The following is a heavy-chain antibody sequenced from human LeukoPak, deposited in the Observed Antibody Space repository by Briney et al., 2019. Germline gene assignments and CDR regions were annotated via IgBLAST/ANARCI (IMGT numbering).Heavy chain of an antibody. D-gene: IGHD6-25*01. CDR1: GFVFSSNS. CDR2: ISSSSSTI. V-gene: IGHV3-48*01. J-gene: IGHJ4*02. Sequence: GGSLRLSCAASGFVFSSNSMIWVRQAPGKGLEWVSYISSSSSTIYYADSVKGRFTISRDNSKNTLYLQMNSLRAEDTAVYYCAREYSGWEYFDYWGQGTLVTVSS. CDR3: AREYSGWEYFDY.